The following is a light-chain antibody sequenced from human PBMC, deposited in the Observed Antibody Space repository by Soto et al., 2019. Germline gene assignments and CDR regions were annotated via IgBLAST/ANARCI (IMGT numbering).Light chain of an antibody. J-gene: IGLJ1*01. CDR3: SSYAGSNKSV. CDR1: SSDVGGYNY. V-gene: IGLV2-8*01. CDR2: EVS. Sequence: QSALTQPPSASGSPGQSVTISCTGTSSDVGGYNYVSWYQQHPGKAPKPMIYEVSKRPSGVPDRFSGSKSGNTASLTVSGLQPEDEADYYCSSYAGSNKSVFGTGTKVAGL.